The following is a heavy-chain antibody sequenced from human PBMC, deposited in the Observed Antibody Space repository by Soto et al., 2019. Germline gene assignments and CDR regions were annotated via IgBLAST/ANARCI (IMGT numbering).Heavy chain of an antibody. CDR3: TRSAYMDV. J-gene: IGHJ6*03. V-gene: IGHV3-48*01. D-gene: IGHD2-2*01. CDR1: GFTFSSYS. Sequence: EVQLVESGGGLVQPGGSLRLSCAASGFTFSSYSMNWVRQAPGKGLEWVSYISSSSSTIYYADSVKGRFTIPRDNAKSSLYLQMNSLRAEDTAVYYATRSAYMDVWGKGTTVTVSS. CDR2: ISSSSSTI.